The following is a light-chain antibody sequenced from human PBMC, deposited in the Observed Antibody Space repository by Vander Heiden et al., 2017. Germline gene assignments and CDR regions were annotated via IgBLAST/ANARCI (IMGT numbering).Light chain of an antibody. Sequence: DIVMTQSPLSLPVTPGEPASISCRSSQSLLHTNGYNYLDWYLQKPGKSPQVLIYFGSNRASGVPCRFSGSGSGTDFTLKISRVEPEDVGVYYCMQALRTPYTFGQGTKLEIK. J-gene: IGKJ2*01. CDR3: MQALRTPYT. V-gene: IGKV2-28*01. CDR1: QSLLHTNGYNY. CDR2: FGS.